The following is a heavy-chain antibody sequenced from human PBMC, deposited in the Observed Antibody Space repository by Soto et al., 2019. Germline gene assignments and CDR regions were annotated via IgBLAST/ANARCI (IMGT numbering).Heavy chain of an antibody. CDR1: GYSFTSYW. D-gene: IGHD3-3*01. V-gene: IGHV5-51*03. Sequence: EVQLVQSGAEVKKPGESLKISCKGSGYSFTSYWIGWVRQMPGKGLEWMGIIYPGDSDTRYSPSFQGQVTISADKSISTAYLQWSSLKASDTAMYYCASNRAVLFGVVINHDAFDIWGQGTMVTVSS. CDR2: IYPGDSDT. CDR3: ASNRAVLFGVVINHDAFDI. J-gene: IGHJ3*02.